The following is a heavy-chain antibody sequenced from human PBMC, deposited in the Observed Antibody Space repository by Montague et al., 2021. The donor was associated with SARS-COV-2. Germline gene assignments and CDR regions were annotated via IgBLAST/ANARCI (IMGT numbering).Heavy chain of an antibody. Sequence: CAISGDSVAGLRRKWDENRSELQSREDRVCRPQYKKMRKSDYARSVKSRIAINPDTSKNQFSLQLSSVTPEDTALYYCVRGIEAAGSYDYWGQGTLVTVSS. J-gene: IGHJ4*02. CDR1: GDSVAGLRRK. CDR3: VRGIEAAGSYDY. V-gene: IGHV6-1*01. D-gene: IGHD6-13*01. CDR2: PQYKKMRKS.